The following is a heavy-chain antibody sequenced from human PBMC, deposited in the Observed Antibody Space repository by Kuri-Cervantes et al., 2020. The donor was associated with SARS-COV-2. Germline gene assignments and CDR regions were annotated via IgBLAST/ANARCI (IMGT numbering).Heavy chain of an antibody. CDR2: INHIGST. D-gene: IGHD2-2*01. V-gene: IGHV4-34*01. CDR3: ASRYCSSTSCYRTTGKYYFDY. Sequence: SETLSLTCAVYGGSFSGYYWSWIRQPPGKGLEWFGEINHIGSTNYNPSLKSRVTISVDTSKNQFSLNLSSVTAADTAVYYCASRYCSSTSCYRTTGKYYFDYWGQGTLVTVSS. CDR1: GGSFSGYY. J-gene: IGHJ4*02.